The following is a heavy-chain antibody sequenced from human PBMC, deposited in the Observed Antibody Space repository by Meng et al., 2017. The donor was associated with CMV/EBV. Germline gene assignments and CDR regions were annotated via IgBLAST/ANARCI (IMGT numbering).Heavy chain of an antibody. CDR1: GFSLSTSGVG. V-gene: IGHV2-5*02. D-gene: IGHD5-18*01. J-gene: IGHJ4*02. Sequence: IAFKALVPTLVNPTHTLPLPCTFSGFSLSTSGVGVVWIRQPPGKALEWLALIYWDDDKRYSTSLKSRLTITKDTSKNQVVLTMTNMDPVDTATYYCAHRGSYGYHGYWGQGTLVTVSS. CDR3: AHRGSYGYHGY. CDR2: IYWDDDK.